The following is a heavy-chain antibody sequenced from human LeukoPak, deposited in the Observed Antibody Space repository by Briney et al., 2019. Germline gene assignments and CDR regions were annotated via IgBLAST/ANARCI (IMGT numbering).Heavy chain of an antibody. CDR1: GFTFSSYA. CDR2: ISGSGGST. J-gene: IGHJ4*02. CDR3: ARDLSPDY. Sequence: GGSLRLSCAAAGFTFSSYAMSWVRQAPGKGLEWVSAISGSGGSTYYADSVKGRFTISRDNSKNTLYLQMNSLRADDTAVYFCARDLSPDYWGQGTLVTVSS. V-gene: IGHV3-23*01.